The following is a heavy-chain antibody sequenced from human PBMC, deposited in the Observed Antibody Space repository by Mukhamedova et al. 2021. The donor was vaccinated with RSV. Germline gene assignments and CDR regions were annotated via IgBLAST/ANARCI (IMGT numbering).Heavy chain of an antibody. V-gene: IGHV3-49*02. CDR2: IRTKPYGETT. D-gene: IGHD1-7*01. J-gene: IGHJ6*03. CDR3: STTRTTIHYYYYMEV. Sequence: VEWVGFIRTKPYGETTEYAASVKDRFTISRGDSQNIAYLHMNGLKSEDTAVYYCSTTRTTIHYYYYMEVWGIGTTVTVSS.